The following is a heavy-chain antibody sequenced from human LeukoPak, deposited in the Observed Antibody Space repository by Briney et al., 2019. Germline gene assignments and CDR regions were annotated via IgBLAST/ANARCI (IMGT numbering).Heavy chain of an antibody. CDR2: INWNGGST. V-gene: IGHV3-20*04. Sequence: GGSLRLSCAASGFTFDDYGMSWVRQAPGKGLEWVSGINWNGGSTGYADSVKGRFTISRDNAKNSLYLQMNSLRAEDTAVYYCARAGGTYYYDSSDYPLDYWGQGTLVTVSS. CDR3: ARAGGTYYYDSSDYPLDY. CDR1: GFTFDDYG. D-gene: IGHD3-22*01. J-gene: IGHJ4*02.